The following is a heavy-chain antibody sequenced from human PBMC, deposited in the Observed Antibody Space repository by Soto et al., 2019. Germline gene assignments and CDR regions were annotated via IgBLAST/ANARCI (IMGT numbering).Heavy chain of an antibody. CDR3: ARGRHYDFWSGYGPLTYFDY. D-gene: IGHD3-3*01. CDR1: GGPIRSGGYY. V-gene: IGHV4-31*03. Sequence: SETLSLTCPVPGGPIRSGGYYWSWIRQHPGKGLEWIGYIYYSGSTYYNPSLKSRVTISVDTSKNQFSLKLSSVTAADTAVYYCARGRHYDFWSGYGPLTYFDYWGQGTLVTASS. J-gene: IGHJ4*02. CDR2: IYYSGST.